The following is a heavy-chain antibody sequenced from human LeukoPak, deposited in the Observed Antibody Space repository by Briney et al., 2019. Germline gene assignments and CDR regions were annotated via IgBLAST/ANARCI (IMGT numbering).Heavy chain of an antibody. Sequence: GGSLRLSCGASGFTFSSYWMSWVRQAPGKGLEWVANIKQDGSEKYYVDSVKGRFTITRDNAKNSLYLQMNSLRAEDTAVYYCARDRVTMVRGVNYYFDYWGQGTLVTVSS. V-gene: IGHV3-7*05. CDR3: ARDRVTMVRGVNYYFDY. CDR2: IKQDGSEK. D-gene: IGHD3-10*01. J-gene: IGHJ4*02. CDR1: GFTFSSYW.